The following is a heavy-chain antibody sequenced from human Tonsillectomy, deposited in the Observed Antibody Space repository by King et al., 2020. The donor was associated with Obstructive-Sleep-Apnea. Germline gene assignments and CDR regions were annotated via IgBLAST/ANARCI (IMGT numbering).Heavy chain of an antibody. CDR1: GFTFSSYA. J-gene: IGHJ4*02. CDR3: AKAYGDYRFFDY. CDR2: ISGSGGST. Sequence: VQLVESGGGLVQPGGSLRLSCAASGFTFSSYAMSWVRQAPGKGLEWVSAISGSGGSTYNADSVKGRCTISRDNSKKTLYLQMNSLRAEDTAVYYCAKAYGDYRFFDYWGQGTLVTVSS. V-gene: IGHV3-23*04. D-gene: IGHD4-17*01.